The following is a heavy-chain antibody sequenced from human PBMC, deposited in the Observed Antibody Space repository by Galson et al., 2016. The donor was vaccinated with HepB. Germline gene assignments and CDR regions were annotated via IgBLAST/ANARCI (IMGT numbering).Heavy chain of an antibody. CDR3: TRAYVGKARRETYWYFDL. D-gene: IGHD4-23*01. CDR2: ITSSSNYI. V-gene: IGHV3-21*01. Sequence: SLRLSCAASGFTFNSNNMNWVRQAPGKGLEWVSSITSSSNYIYYADSVRGRFTISRDNAKNSLHLQMNSLRAEDTAVYYCTRAYVGKARRETYWYFDLWGRGTLVTVSS. CDR1: GFTFNSNN. J-gene: IGHJ2*01.